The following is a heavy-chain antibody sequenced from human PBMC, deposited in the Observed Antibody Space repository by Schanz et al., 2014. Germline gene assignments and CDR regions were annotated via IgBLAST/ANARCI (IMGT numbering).Heavy chain of an antibody. CDR2: ISGSGGST. CDR3: AKGLYYDNAGGGFDY. CDR1: GFTFSSYG. D-gene: IGHD3-16*01. J-gene: IGHJ4*02. V-gene: IGHV3-23*04. Sequence: VQLVESGGGVVQFGRSLRLSCVASGFTFSSYGMHWVRQAPGKGLEWVSGISGSGGSTYYADSVKGRFTISRDNSKTTLSLQMNSLRDEDTAVYYCAKGLYYDNAGGGFDYWGQGTLVTVSS.